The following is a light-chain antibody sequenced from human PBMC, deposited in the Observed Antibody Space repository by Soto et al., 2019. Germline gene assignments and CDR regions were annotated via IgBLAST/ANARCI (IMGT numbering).Light chain of an antibody. Sequence: QSVLTQPPSVSGAPGQRVTISCTGSSSNIGAGYNVHWYQQLPGAAPKLLIYGNSNRPSGVPDRFSGYKSGTSASLAITGLQAEDEADYYCQSYDSSLSGFYVVGTGTKLTVL. CDR3: QSYDSSLSGFYV. CDR1: SSNIGAGYN. V-gene: IGLV1-40*01. CDR2: GNS. J-gene: IGLJ1*01.